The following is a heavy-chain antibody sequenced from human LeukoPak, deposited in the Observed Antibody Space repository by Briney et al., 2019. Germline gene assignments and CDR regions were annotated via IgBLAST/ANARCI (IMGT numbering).Heavy chain of an antibody. V-gene: IGHV4-31*03. CDR1: GASISGTDYY. CDR2: IHFSGTI. CDR3: AAGGDTAKGGKY. J-gene: IGHJ4*02. Sequence: SETPSLTCTVSGASISGTDYYWTWTRHHPGEGLEWLGFIHFSGTIYYNPSLRSRLIISADTAKNQMSLKLSSMTAADTAVYYCAAGGDTAKGGKYWGQGTQVTVSS. D-gene: IGHD5-18*01.